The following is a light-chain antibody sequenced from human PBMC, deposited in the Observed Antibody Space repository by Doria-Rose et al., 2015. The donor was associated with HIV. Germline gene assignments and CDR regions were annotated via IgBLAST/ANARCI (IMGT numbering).Light chain of an antibody. Sequence: DIVMTQTPGTLSLSPGERATLSCRASQSFSSTYLAWYQQTPGQAPSLLIYDGSTRATGIPDRFSASGSGTDFTLTINSLEPEDFALYFCHQYGSSWSFGQGTKVEI. CDR1: QSFSSTY. J-gene: IGKJ1*01. CDR2: DGS. V-gene: IGKV3-20*01. CDR3: HQYGSSWS.